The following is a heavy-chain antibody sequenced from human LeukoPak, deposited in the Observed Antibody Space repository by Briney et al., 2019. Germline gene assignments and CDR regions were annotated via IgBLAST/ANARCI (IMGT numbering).Heavy chain of an antibody. V-gene: IGHV1-18*01. CDR3: ARGWQQLVSDY. D-gene: IGHD6-13*01. CDR2: ISAYNGNT. J-gene: IGHJ4*02. Sequence: GASVKVSCKASGYTVTSYGILWVRQAPGQGLGWMGWISAYNGNTHYAQKLQGRVTMTTDTSTSTAYMELRSLRSDDTAGYYCARGWQQLVSDYLGQGSLVAVSS. CDR1: GYTVTSYG.